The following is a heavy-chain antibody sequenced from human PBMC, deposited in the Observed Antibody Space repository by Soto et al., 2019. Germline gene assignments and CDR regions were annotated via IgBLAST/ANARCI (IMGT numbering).Heavy chain of an antibody. CDR3: AHRGYMGDVWEFDP. D-gene: IGHD3-16*01. CDR1: GFSLSTSGVG. J-gene: IGHJ5*02. CDR2: IYWNDDK. V-gene: IGHV2-5*01. Sequence: SGPTLVNPTQTLTLTCTFSGFSLSTSGVGVGWIRQPPGEALEWLALIYWNDDKRYSPSLKSRLTITKDTSKNQVVLTMTNMDPVDTATYYCAHRGYMGDVWEFDPWSQGTLVTVSS.